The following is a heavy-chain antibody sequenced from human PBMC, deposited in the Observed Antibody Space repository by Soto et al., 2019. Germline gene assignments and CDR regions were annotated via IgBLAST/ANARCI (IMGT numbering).Heavy chain of an antibody. CDR1: GFTFSSYA. D-gene: IGHD3-22*01. J-gene: IGHJ4*02. CDR3: AKRKYYYDSSGYYYWWFDY. CDR2: ISGSGGST. V-gene: IGHV3-23*01. Sequence: LRLSCAASGFTFSSYAMSWVRQAPGKGLEWVSAISGSGGSTYYADSVKGRFTISRDNSKNTLYLQMNSLRAGDTAVYYCAKRKYYYDSSGYYYWWFDYWGQGTLVTVSS.